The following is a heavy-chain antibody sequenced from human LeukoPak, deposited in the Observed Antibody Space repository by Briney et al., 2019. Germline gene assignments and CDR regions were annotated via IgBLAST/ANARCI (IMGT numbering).Heavy chain of an antibody. CDR1: GFIFSSDW. J-gene: IGHJ4*02. D-gene: IGHD2-21*01. CDR3: ATGEGH. V-gene: IGHV3-7*01. Sequence: GGSLRLSCSASGFIFSSDWMKWVRQALGKGLEWVATIKQDGSAKYYVDSVKGRFTISRDNAKKTLYLEMNTLRAEDTAVYYCATGEGHWGQGTLVTASS. CDR2: IKQDGSAK.